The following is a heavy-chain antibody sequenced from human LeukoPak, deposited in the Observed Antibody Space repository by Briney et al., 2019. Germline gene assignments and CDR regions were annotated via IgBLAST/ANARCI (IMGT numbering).Heavy chain of an antibody. CDR1: GFTFSSYS. CDR2: ISPSSNYI. V-gene: IGHV3-21*01. CDR3: ARDLRHPVGGTSY. D-gene: IGHD4-23*01. J-gene: IGHJ4*02. Sequence: GGSLRLSCAASGFTFSSYSMNRVRQAPGKGLEWVSSISPSSNYIYYADSVKGRFTISRDNAKTSLYLQMNSLRAEDTAVYYCARDLRHPVGGTSYWGQGTLVTVSS.